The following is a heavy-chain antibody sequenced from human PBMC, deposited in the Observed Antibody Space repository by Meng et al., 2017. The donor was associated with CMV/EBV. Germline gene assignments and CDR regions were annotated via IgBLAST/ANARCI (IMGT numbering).Heavy chain of an antibody. CDR1: GGSFSGYY. D-gene: IGHD2-2*01. J-gene: IGHJ3*02. CDR3: AREYCSSTSCYSDAFDI. CDR2: INHSGST. V-gene: IGHV4-34*01. Sequence: SETLSLTCAVYGGSFSGYYWSWIRQPPGKGQEWIGEINHSGSTNYNPSLKSRVTISVDTSKNQFSLKLSSVTAADTAVYYCAREYCSSTSCYSDAFDIWGQGTMVTVSS.